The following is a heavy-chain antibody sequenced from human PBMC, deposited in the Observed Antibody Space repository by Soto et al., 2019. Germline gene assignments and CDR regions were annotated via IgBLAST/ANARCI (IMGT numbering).Heavy chain of an antibody. J-gene: IGHJ6*02. CDR2: ISYDGSNK. D-gene: IGHD3-10*01. V-gene: IGHV3-30*14. Sequence: PGGSLRLSCAASGFTFSSYAMHWVRQAPGKGLEWVAVISYDGSNKYYADSVKGRFTISRDNSKNTLYFQMNSLRAEDTAVYYCARDRAYYYGSGSYYHYYGMDVWGQGTTVTSP. CDR3: ARDRAYYYGSGSYYHYYGMDV. CDR1: GFTFSSYA.